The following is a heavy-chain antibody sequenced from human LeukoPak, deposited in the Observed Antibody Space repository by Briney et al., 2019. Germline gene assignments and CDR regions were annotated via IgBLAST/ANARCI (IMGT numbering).Heavy chain of an antibody. J-gene: IGHJ4*02. CDR1: GFTFSSYW. CDR3: ARTVPGYCFDS. CDR2: INTDGSST. V-gene: IGHV3-74*01. D-gene: IGHD3-10*01. Sequence: RPGGSLRLSCAASGFTFSSYWMHWVRPAPGMGLVWVSRINTDGSSTSYAESVKARFTSSRDSGKQSLYLQMNSLRAEDTAVYYCARTVPGYCFDSWGQGTLVTVSS.